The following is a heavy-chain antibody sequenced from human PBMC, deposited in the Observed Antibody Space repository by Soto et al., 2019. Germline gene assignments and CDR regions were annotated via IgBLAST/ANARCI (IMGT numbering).Heavy chain of an antibody. Sequence: GALVKVSCKASGGTFSSYAISWVRQAPGQGLEWMGGINPIFGTANYAQKFQGRVTITADESTSTAYMELSSLRSEDTAVYYCARDRQYSTASGRAFDIWGQGTMVTVSS. CDR2: INPIFGTA. CDR3: ARDRQYSTASGRAFDI. J-gene: IGHJ3*02. D-gene: IGHD6-6*01. V-gene: IGHV1-69*13. CDR1: GGTFSSYA.